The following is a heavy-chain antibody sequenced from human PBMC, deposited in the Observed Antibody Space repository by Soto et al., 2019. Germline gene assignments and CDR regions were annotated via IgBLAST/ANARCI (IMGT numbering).Heavy chain of an antibody. CDR1: GFPFSISW. J-gene: IGHJ6*02. CDR2: ITSDGSET. CDR3: ARDRTMVRGVTPMDYGMDV. Sequence: GSLRLSCAASGFPFSISWMHWVRQVPGKGLEWVSRITSDGSETIYADSVKGRFSISRDNAESTVYLQMNSLRAEDTAVYYCARDRTMVRGVTPMDYGMDVWGQGT. D-gene: IGHD3-10*01. V-gene: IGHV3-74*01.